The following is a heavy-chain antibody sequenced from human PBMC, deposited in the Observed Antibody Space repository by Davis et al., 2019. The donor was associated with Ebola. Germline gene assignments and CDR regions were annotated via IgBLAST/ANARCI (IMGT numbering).Heavy chain of an antibody. CDR2: ISSSSSYI. D-gene: IGHD5-18*01. CDR3: TTGQYSYARGY. J-gene: IGHJ4*02. CDR1: GFTFSSYG. V-gene: IGHV3-21*03. Sequence: GGSLRLSCGASGFTFSSYGMHWVRQAPGKGLEWVSSISSSSSYIFYADSVKGRFTISRDNAKNSLYLQMNSLKTEDTAVYYCTTGQYSYARGYWGQGTLVTVSS.